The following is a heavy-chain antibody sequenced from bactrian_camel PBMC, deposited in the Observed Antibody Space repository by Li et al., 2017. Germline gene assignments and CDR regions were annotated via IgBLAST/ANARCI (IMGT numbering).Heavy chain of an antibody. Sequence: HVQLVESGGGSVLPGESLRLSCVASGYIVRSCGMGWYRQAPGKEREGVAAIDSDGIASYADSVKGRFTISRDNAKDTLYLQMNSLKIEDTAVYYCALGSSRQATMTARGKGTQVTVS. CDR2: IDSDGIA. J-gene: IGHJ4*01. CDR1: GYIVRSCG. V-gene: IGHV3S53*01. D-gene: IGHD3*01.